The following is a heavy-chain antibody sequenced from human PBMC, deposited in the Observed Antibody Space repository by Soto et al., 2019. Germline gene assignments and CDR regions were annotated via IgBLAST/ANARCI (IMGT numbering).Heavy chain of an antibody. CDR3: ARGRVGVPDY. CDR1: GFTFSSYG. D-gene: IGHD3-22*01. Sequence: QVQLVESGGGVVQPGRSLRLSCAASGFTFSSYGMHWVRQAPGKGLEWVAVIWYDGSNKYYADSVKGRFTISRDNSKNTLYVQMNSLRAEDTAVYYCARGRVGVPDYWGQGNLVNVSS. CDR2: IWYDGSNK. J-gene: IGHJ4*02. V-gene: IGHV3-33*01.